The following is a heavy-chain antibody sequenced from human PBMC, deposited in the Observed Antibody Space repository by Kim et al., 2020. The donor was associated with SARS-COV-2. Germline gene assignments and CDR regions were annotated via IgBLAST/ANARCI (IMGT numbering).Heavy chain of an antibody. CDR1: GYTFTGYY. V-gene: IGHV1-2*05. Sequence: ASVKVSCKASGYTFTGYYMHWVRQAPGQGLEWMGRINPNSGGTNYAQKFQGRVTMTRDTSISTAYMELSRLRSDDTVVYYCARGPPVVWGEGSDFDYWGQGTLVTVSS. J-gene: IGHJ4*02. D-gene: IGHD3-10*01. CDR3: ARGPPVVWGEGSDFDY. CDR2: INPNSGGT.